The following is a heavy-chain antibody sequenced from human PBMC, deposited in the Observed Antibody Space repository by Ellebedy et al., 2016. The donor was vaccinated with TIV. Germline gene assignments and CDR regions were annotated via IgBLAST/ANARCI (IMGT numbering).Heavy chain of an antibody. CDR2: IYSDGST. Sequence: PGGSLRLSCAASGFTVSSKHMSWVRQAPGTGLEWVSIIYSDGSTSYAYSVKGRFTISRDTSKNTLNLQMDSLRADDTAIYYCARTSSSGGFDYWGQGTLVTVSS. V-gene: IGHV3-53*01. CDR1: GFTVSSKH. J-gene: IGHJ4*02. CDR3: ARTSSSGGFDY. D-gene: IGHD1-26*01.